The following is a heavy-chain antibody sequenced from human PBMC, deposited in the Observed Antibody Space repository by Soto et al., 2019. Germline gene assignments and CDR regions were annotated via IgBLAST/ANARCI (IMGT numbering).Heavy chain of an antibody. J-gene: IGHJ6*02. CDR1: GYSFSTYW. V-gene: IGHV5-51*01. CDR3: ARSHGAYSYYYYGMDV. D-gene: IGHD4-17*01. CDR2: INPGDSDT. Sequence: ESLKISCKGSGYSFSTYWIAWVRQMPGKGLEWMGIINPGDSDTRYSPSFEGQVTISADKSITTAYLQWNSLKASDTAMYYCARSHGAYSYYYYGMDVWGQGTTVTVSS.